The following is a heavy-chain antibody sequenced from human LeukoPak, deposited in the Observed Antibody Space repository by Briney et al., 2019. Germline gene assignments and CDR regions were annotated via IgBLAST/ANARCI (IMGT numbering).Heavy chain of an antibody. CDR1: GGSISSSNW. J-gene: IGHJ5*02. Sequence: PSGTLSLTCAVSGGSISSSNWWSWIRQPPGKGLEWIGEIYHSGSTNYNPSLKSRVTISVDKSKTQFSLKLSSVTAADTAVYYCARVVEYQVLSFDPWGQGTLVTVSS. CDR2: IYHSGST. D-gene: IGHD2/OR15-2a*01. CDR3: ARVVEYQVLSFDP. V-gene: IGHV4-4*02.